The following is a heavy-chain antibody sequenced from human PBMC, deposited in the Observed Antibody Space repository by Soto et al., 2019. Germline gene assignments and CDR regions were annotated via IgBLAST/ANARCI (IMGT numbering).Heavy chain of an antibody. CDR2: ISYDGSNK. D-gene: IGHD5-18*01. J-gene: IGHJ4*02. Sequence: QVQLVESGGGVVQPGRSLRLSCAASGFTFSSYGMHWVRQAPGKGLEWVAVISYDGSNKYYADSVKGRFTISRDNSKNTLYLQMNSLRAEDTAVYYCAKDHEYSYGPYPNPVDYWGQGTLVTVSS. CDR3: AKDHEYSYGPYPNPVDY. CDR1: GFTFSSYG. V-gene: IGHV3-30*18.